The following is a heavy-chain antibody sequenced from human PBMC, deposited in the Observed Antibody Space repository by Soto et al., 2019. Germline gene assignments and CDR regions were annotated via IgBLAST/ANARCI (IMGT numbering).Heavy chain of an antibody. CDR2: IWYDGNNK. Sequence: QVQLVESGGGVVQPGRSLRLSCAASGFTFSSHSMHWVRQAPGKGLEWVAVIWYDGNNKYYADSVKGRFTISRDNSKNTLYLQMNSLRAEDTAVYFCARGAQFVEVPARQFDLCGRGTLVTVSS. D-gene: IGHD2-2*01. CDR1: GFTFSSHS. CDR3: ARGAQFVEVPARQFDL. J-gene: IGHJ2*01. V-gene: IGHV3-33*01.